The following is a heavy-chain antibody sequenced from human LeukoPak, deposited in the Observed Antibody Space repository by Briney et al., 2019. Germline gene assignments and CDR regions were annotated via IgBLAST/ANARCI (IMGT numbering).Heavy chain of an antibody. V-gene: IGHV4-61*08. CDR3: ARGVVPAAQRYYYYYMDV. D-gene: IGHD2-2*01. Sequence: SETLSLTCTVSGGSISSGDYYWSWIRQPPGKGLEWIGYIYYSGSTNYNPSLKSRVTISVDTSKNQFSLKLSSVTAADTAVYYCARGVVPAAQRYYYYYMDVWGKGTTVTVSS. CDR2: IYYSGST. J-gene: IGHJ6*03. CDR1: GGSISSGDYY.